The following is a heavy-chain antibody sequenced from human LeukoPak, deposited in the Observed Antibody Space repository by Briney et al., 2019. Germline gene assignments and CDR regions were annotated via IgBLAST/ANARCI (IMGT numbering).Heavy chain of an antibody. CDR3: ARGHRPQAVAAYYFDY. CDR2: VGTAGDT. J-gene: IGHJ4*02. CDR1: GFTFSSYD. D-gene: IGHD6-19*01. Sequence: GGSLRLSRAASGFTFSSYDMHWVRQATGKGLEWVSAVGTAGDTYYPGSVKGRFTISRENAKNSLYLQMNSLRAGDTAVYYCARGHRPQAVAAYYFDYGGQGTLVTVSS. V-gene: IGHV3-13*01.